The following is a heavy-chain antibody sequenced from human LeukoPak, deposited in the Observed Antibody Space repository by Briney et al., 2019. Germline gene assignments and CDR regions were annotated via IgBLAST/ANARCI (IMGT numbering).Heavy chain of an antibody. J-gene: IGHJ6*02. CDR2: MNPNSGNT. CDR3: ARVIAAAGTPYYYYYGMDV. D-gene: IGHD6-13*01. V-gene: IGHV1-8*01. CDR1: GYTFTSYD. Sequence: EASVKVSCKASGYTFTSYDINWVRQATGQGLEWMGWMNPNSGNTGYAQKFQGRVTMTRNTSISTAYMELSSLRSEDTAVYYCARVIAAAGTPYYYYYGMDVWGQGTTVTVSS.